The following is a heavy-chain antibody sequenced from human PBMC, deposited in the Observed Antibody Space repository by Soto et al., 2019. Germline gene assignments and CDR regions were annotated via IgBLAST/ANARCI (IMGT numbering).Heavy chain of an antibody. CDR2: ISWNRGSI. CDR3: AKDKLYSNYEYYFDY. J-gene: IGHJ4*02. D-gene: IGHD4-4*01. Sequence: DVQLVESGGGLVQPGRSLRLSCAASGFTFENYAMHWVRQAPGKGLEWVAGISWNRGSIGYADSVKGRFTISRDNAKNFLYLQMNSLRAEDTALYYCAKDKLYSNYEYYFDYWGRGTLVTVSS. CDR1: GFTFENYA. V-gene: IGHV3-9*01.